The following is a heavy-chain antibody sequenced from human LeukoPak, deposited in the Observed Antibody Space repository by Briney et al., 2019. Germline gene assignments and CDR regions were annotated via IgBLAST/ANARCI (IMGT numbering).Heavy chain of an antibody. V-gene: IGHV3-30-3*01. CDR1: GFTFSSYA. CDR3: ARVLGYCSSTSCYRGLRNGMDV. J-gene: IGHJ6*02. CDR2: ISYDGSNK. D-gene: IGHD2-2*02. Sequence: GGSLRPSCAASGFTFSSYAMSWVRQAPGKGLEWVAVISYDGSNKYYADSVKGRFTISRDNSKNTLYLQMNSLRAEDTAVYYCARVLGYCSSTSCYRGLRNGMDVWGQGTTVTVSS.